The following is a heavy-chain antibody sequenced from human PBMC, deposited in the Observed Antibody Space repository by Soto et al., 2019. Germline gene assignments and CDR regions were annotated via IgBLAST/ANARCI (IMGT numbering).Heavy chain of an antibody. D-gene: IGHD3-16*01. V-gene: IGHV4-59*11. CDR3: ARADPDASVGY. CDR2: ISYSGST. Sequence: PSETLSRTCTVSGASMSSHYWTGLRQSPGKGLEWIGYISYSGSTYYNPSHKSRVTISADTSRNQFSLKLSAVISADTAVYYCARADPDASVGYWGQGTLVTVSS. CDR1: GASMSSHY. J-gene: IGHJ4*02.